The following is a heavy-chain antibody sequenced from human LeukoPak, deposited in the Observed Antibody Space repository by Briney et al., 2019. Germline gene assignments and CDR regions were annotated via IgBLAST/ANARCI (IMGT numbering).Heavy chain of an antibody. D-gene: IGHD4-11*01. CDR3: AKGGSSYSEMDY. CDR1: AFIFNRYG. CDR2: ISSSSSYI. Sequence: PGGSLRLSCAASAFIFNRYGMSWVRQAPGKGLEWVSSISSSSSYIYYSDSVKGRFTISRDNAKNSLYLQMNRLRADDTAVYYCAKGGSSYSEMDYWGQGTLVTVSS. J-gene: IGHJ4*02. V-gene: IGHV3-21*03.